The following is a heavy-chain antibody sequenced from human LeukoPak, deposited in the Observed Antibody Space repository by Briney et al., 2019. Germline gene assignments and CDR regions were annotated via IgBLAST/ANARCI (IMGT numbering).Heavy chain of an antibody. D-gene: IGHD6-19*01. CDR3: ARLSSGWLYYFDY. CDR2: ISYDGSNK. J-gene: IGHJ4*02. Sequence: GGSLRLSCAASGFTFSSYAMHWVRQAPGKGLEWVAVISYDGSNKYYADSVKGRFTISRDNSKNTLYLQMNSLRAEDTAVYYCARLSSGWLYYFDYWGQGTLVTVSS. V-gene: IGHV3-30*14. CDR1: GFTFSSYA.